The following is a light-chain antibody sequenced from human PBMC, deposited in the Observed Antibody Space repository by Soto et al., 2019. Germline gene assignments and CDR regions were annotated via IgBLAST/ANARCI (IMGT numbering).Light chain of an antibody. CDR2: WAS. Sequence: DIVMTQSPDSLAVSLDERATINCKSSQSVSYSSDNKNYLAWYQQKPGQPPKLLIYWASTRESGVPDRFSGSGSGTEFTLTISSLQAEDVAVYYCQQHCSIPLTFGGGTKVEIK. J-gene: IGKJ4*01. V-gene: IGKV4-1*01. CDR1: QSVSYSSDNKNY. CDR3: QQHCSIPLT.